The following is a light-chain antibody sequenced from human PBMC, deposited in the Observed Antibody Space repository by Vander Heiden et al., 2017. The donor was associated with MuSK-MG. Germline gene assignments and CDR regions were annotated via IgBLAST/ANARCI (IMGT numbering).Light chain of an antibody. CDR1: QSVGTW. Sequence: DIEMTQSPYTLSASVGDRVTITCRASQSVGTWMAWYQQKPGKAPRLLIYDASRFESGVPSRFSGSGSGTEFTLTISSLQPDDFATYCCQHYNSFPWTFGQGTKVEIK. CDR2: DAS. J-gene: IGKJ1*01. V-gene: IGKV1-5*01. CDR3: QHYNSFPWT.